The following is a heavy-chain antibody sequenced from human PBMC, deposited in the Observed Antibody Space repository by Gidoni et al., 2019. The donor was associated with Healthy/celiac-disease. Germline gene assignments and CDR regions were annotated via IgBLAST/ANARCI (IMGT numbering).Heavy chain of an antibody. CDR1: GGSISSSSYY. V-gene: IGHV4-39*07. CDR2: IYYSGST. CDR3: ARDQYYYDSSGYLVSDAFDI. D-gene: IGHD3-22*01. J-gene: IGHJ3*02. Sequence: QLQLQESGPGLVKPSETLSLPCTVSGGSISSSSYYWGWIRQPPGKGLEWIGSIYYSGSTYYNPSLKSRVTISVDTSKNQFSLKLSSVTAADTAVYYCARDQYYYDSSGYLVSDAFDIWGQGTMVTVSS.